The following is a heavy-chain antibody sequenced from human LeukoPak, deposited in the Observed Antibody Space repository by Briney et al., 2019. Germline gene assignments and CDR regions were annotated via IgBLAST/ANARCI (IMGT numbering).Heavy chain of an antibody. J-gene: IGHJ1*01. D-gene: IGHD3/OR15-3a*01. CDR3: AKGESWTGQAEYFQH. CDR2: IWNDGNKK. Sequence: GGSLRLSCAASGFTFRASGMYWVRQAPGKGLEWVAMIWNDGNKKNHADSVKGRFVISRDNSRDTLYLQMNSLRAEDTAVYYCAKGESWTGQAEYFQHWGQGTLVTVSS. CDR1: GFTFRASG. V-gene: IGHV3-33*07.